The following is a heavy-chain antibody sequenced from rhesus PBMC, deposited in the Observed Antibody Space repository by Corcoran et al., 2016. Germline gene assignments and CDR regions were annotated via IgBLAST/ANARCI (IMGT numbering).Heavy chain of an antibody. CDR3: ARGGTGGLDS. CDR1: GGSISAYHY. Sequence: QVQLQQWGEGLVKPSETLSLTCAVYGGSISAYHYWSWIRQPPGKGLEWIAYIYANSASTNSNPSLKTRVTMSKDRSQTQFSLKLASATAADTAVYCCARGGTGGLDSWGQGVVVTVSS. V-gene: IGHV4-73*01. J-gene: IGHJ6*01. CDR2: IYANSAST. D-gene: IGHD5-24*01.